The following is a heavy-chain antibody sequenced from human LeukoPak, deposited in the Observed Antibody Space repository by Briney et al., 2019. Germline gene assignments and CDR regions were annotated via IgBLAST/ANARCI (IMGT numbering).Heavy chain of an antibody. V-gene: IGHV1-69*06. D-gene: IGHD3-9*01. Sequence: GSSVKVSCKASGGTFSNYAITWVRQAPGQGLEWMGGIMPIFGSTNYAQKFQDRVTLTADKSTSTTYMELSSLRSEDTAVYYCATCGYHDSESSNSHWFFNVWGRGTLVTVSS. CDR2: IMPIFGST. J-gene: IGHJ2*01. CDR1: GGTFSNYA. CDR3: ATCGYHDSESSNSHWFFNV.